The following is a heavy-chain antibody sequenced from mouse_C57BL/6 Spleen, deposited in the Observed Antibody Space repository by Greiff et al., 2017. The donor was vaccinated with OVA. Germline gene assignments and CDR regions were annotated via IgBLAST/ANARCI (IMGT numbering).Heavy chain of an antibody. CDR2: ISSGSSTI. CDR1: GFTFSDYG. J-gene: IGHJ3*01. D-gene: IGHD1-1*01. CDR3: ARGGSSYELAY. V-gene: IGHV5-17*01. Sequence: EVQVVESGGGLVKPGGSLKLSCAASGFTFSDYGMHWVRQAPEKGLEWVAYISSGSSTIYYADTVKGRFTLSRDNAKNTLCLQMTSLRAEDTAMYYCARGGSSYELAYWGQGTLVTVSA.